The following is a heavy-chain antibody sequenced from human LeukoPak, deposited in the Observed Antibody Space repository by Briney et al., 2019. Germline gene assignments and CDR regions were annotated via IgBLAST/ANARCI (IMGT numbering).Heavy chain of an antibody. CDR1: GGSISSYY. J-gene: IGHJ6*03. CDR3: ARVDYDFWSGYYYYYMDV. D-gene: IGHD3-3*01. V-gene: IGHV4-59*01. CDR2: IYYSGST. Sequence: SETLSLTYTLAGGSISSYYWSWIRQPLGKGLEWIGYIYYSGSTNYNPSLKSRVTISVDTSKNQFSLKLSSVTAADTAVYYCARVDYDFWSGYYYYYMDVWGKGTTVTVS.